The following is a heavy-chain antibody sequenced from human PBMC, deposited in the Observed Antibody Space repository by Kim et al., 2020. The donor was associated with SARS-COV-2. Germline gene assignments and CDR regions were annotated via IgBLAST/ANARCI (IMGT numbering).Heavy chain of an antibody. CDR2: ITKSSTTI. CDR1: GFTFSAYD. D-gene: IGHD3-16*01. J-gene: IGHJ3*02. CDR3: VRDRMGGAFDM. Sequence: GGSLRLSCATSGFTFSAYDMNWVRQAPGKGLEWLSFITKSSTTIYYADSVEGRFTISRDNVKNSLFLQMNSLRDEDTAPYYCVRDRMGGAFDMWGQGTMV. V-gene: IGHV3-48*02.